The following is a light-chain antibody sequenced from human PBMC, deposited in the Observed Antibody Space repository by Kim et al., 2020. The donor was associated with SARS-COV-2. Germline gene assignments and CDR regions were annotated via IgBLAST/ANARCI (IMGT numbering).Light chain of an antibody. CDR1: SSNIGSNY. CDR3: AAWDDSLSGRV. CDR2: RNN. J-gene: IGLJ2*01. V-gene: IGLV1-47*01. Sequence: GQRVTISCSGSSSNIGSNYVYWYQQLPGTAPKLLIYRNNQRPSGVPDRFSGSKSGTSASLAISRLRSEDEADYYCAAWDDSLSGRVFGGGTQLTVL.